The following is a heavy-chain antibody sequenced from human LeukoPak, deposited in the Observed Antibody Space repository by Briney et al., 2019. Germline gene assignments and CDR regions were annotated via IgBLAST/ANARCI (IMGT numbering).Heavy chain of an antibody. CDR3: ARDDVRDGYNLFDY. J-gene: IGHJ4*02. Sequence: GGSLRLSCAASGFTFSSYGMHWVRQAPGKGLEWVAVIWYDGSNKCYADSVKGRFTISRDNSKNTLYLQMNSLRAEDTAVYYCARDDVRDGYNLFDYWGQGTLVSVSS. V-gene: IGHV3-33*01. CDR1: GFTFSSYG. D-gene: IGHD5-24*01. CDR2: IWYDGSNK.